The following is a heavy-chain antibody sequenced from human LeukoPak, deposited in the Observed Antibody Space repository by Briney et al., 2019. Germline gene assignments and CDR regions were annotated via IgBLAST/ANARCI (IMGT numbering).Heavy chain of an antibody. CDR2: IRSKANSYAT. Sequence: GGSLRLSCAASGFTFSGSAMHWVRQASGKGLEWVSRIRSKANSYATAYAASVKGRFTISRDDSKNTAYLQMNSLKTEDTAVYYCTSRWVAAAKEHDYWGQGTLVTVSS. V-gene: IGHV3-73*01. D-gene: IGHD6-13*01. CDR3: TSRWVAAAKEHDY. CDR1: GFTFSGSA. J-gene: IGHJ4*02.